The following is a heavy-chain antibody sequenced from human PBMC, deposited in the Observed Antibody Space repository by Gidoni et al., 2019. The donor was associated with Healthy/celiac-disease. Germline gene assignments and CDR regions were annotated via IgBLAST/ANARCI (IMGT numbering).Heavy chain of an antibody. J-gene: IGHJ4*02. Sequence: QVQLQESGPGLVQPSQTLSLTCPVSGGSISSGRYYWSWIRQHPGKGLEWIGYIYYSGSTYYNPSLKSRVTISVDTSKNQFSLKLSSVTAADTAVYYCARVFGELSAYFDYWGQGTLVTVSS. CDR2: IYYSGST. D-gene: IGHD3-16*02. CDR1: GGSISSGRYY. V-gene: IGHV4-31*03. CDR3: ARVFGELSAYFDY.